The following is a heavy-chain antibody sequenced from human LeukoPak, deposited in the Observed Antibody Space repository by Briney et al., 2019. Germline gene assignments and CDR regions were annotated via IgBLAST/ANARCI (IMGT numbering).Heavy chain of an antibody. Sequence: SETLSLTCTVSGGSITSYYWSWIRQPPGKGLEWIGYIYYSGSTNYNPSLKSRVTISVDMSKNQFSLKLTSVTAADTAVYHCARVHLYASGGYSDYWGQGTLVTVSS. CDR3: ARVHLYASGGYSDY. J-gene: IGHJ4*02. CDR2: IYYSGST. D-gene: IGHD3-10*01. CDR1: GGSITSYY. V-gene: IGHV4-59*01.